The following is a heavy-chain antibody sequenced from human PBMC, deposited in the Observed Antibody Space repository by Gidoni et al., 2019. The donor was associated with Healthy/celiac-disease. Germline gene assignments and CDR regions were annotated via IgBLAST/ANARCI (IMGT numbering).Heavy chain of an antibody. Sequence: EVQLLESGGGLVQPGGSLRLSCAASGFTFSSCAMSWVRQAPGKRLEWVSSISDSGGSTYYADSVKGRFTISRDNSKNTLYLQMNSLRAEDTAVYYCAKDWGDYGDNYWYFDLWGRGTLVTVSS. J-gene: IGHJ2*01. V-gene: IGHV3-23*01. D-gene: IGHD4-17*01. CDR1: GFTFSSCA. CDR2: ISDSGGST. CDR3: AKDWGDYGDNYWYFDL.